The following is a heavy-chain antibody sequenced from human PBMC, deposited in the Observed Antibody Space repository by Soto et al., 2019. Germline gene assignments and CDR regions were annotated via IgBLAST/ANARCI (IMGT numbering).Heavy chain of an antibody. J-gene: IGHJ3*02. Sequence: QVQLVESGGGVVQPGRSLRLSCAASGFTFSSYCMHWVRQAPGKGLEWVAVISYDGSNEYYADSVKGRFTISRDNSKNTLYLQMNSLRAEDTDVYYCEKVGYETAPGEVQLERSNELGDAFDIWGQGTMVTVSS. CDR2: ISYDGSNE. V-gene: IGHV3-30*18. CDR1: GFTFSSYC. D-gene: IGHD1-1*01. CDR3: EKVGYETAPGEVQLERSNELGDAFDI.